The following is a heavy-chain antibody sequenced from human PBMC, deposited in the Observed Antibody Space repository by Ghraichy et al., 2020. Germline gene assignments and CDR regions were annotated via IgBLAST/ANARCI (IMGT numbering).Heavy chain of an antibody. CDR3: ATMQNDDNSKYRPFDY. D-gene: IGHD1-1*01. CDR2: IKQDGSEK. J-gene: IGHJ4*02. CDR1: GFLFRSYW. Sequence: GGSLRLSCAAPGFLFRSYWMSWVRQAPGKVLEWVANIKQDGSEKNYVASVRGRFTISRDNAKNSLYLQMNSLTAEDTAVYYCATMQNDDNSKYRPFDYWGQGSLVTVSS. V-gene: IGHV3-7*01.